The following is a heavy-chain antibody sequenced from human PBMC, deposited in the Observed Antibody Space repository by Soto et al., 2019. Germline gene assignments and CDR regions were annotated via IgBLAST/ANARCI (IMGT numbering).Heavy chain of an antibody. CDR1: GFIFGNFW. J-gene: IGHJ4*02. Sequence: EVQLVESGGGLVQPGGSLRLSCAGSGFIFGNFWMTWVRQAPGKGLEWVANIKQDGSEKYYVDSEKGRFTISRDNVKNSLYLQMNSLRSEDTAVYYCARGTGGATSSGKDQFDYWGQGTLVPVSS. CDR2: IKQDGSEK. D-gene: IGHD1-26*01. V-gene: IGHV3-7*01. CDR3: ARGTGGATSSGKDQFDY.